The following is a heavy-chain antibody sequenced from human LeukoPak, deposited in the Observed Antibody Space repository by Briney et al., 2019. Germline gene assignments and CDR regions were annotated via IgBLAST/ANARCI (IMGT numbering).Heavy chain of an antibody. Sequence: SETLSLTCTVSGGSISSGGYYWGWIRQPPGKGLEWIGSIYYSGSTYYNPSLKSRVTISVDTSKNQFSLKLSSVTAADTAVYYCARLGDIVVVPAEPDIWGQGTMVTVSS. D-gene: IGHD2-2*01. J-gene: IGHJ3*02. CDR3: ARLGDIVVVPAEPDI. CDR1: GGSISSGGYY. V-gene: IGHV4-39*01. CDR2: IYYSGST.